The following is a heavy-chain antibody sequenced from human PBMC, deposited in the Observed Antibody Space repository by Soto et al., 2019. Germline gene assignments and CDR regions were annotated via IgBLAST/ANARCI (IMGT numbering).Heavy chain of an antibody. J-gene: IGHJ4*02. D-gene: IGHD6-19*01. V-gene: IGHV3-21*01. Sequence: EVQLVESGGGLVKPGGSLRLSCAASGFTFSSYSMNLVRQAPGKGLEWVSSISSSSSYIYYADSVKGRFTISRDNAKNSLYLQMNSLRAEDTAVYYCARGLLDYFDYWGQGTLVTVSS. CDR1: GFTFSSYS. CDR2: ISSSSSYI. CDR3: ARGLLDYFDY.